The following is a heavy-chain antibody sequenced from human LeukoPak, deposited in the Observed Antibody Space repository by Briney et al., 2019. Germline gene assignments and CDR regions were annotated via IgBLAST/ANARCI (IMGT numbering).Heavy chain of an antibody. Sequence: GGSLRLSCAASGFTFSSYIMHWVRQAPGKGLEWVALISYDGSNKHYADSVKGRFTISRDNSKNRLYLQMNSLRAEDTAVYYCARDWRGIYIPRDKWFDPWGQGTLVTVSS. CDR1: GFTFSSYI. J-gene: IGHJ5*02. D-gene: IGHD5-12*01. CDR3: ARDWRGIYIPRDKWFDP. V-gene: IGHV3-30*04. CDR2: ISYDGSNK.